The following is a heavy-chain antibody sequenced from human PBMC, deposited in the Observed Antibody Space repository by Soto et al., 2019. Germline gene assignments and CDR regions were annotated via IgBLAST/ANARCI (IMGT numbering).Heavy chain of an antibody. J-gene: IGHJ3*02. V-gene: IGHV3-23*01. CDR3: AIRYISGWYSWPDAFDI. CDR2: ISGSGGST. Sequence: GGSLRLSCAASGFTFSSYAMSWVRQAPGKGLEWVSAISGSGGSTYYADSVKGRFTISRDNSKNTLYLQMNSLRAEDTAVYYCAIRYISGWYSWPDAFDIWGQGTMVTVSS. CDR1: GFTFSSYA. D-gene: IGHD6-19*01.